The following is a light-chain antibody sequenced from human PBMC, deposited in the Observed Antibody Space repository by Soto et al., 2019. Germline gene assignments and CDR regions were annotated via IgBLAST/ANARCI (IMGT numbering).Light chain of an antibody. V-gene: IGLV2-23*02. Sequence: QSVLNQPASVSGSPGQSITISRTGTSSDVGSYNLVSWYQQHPGKAPKLMIYEVSKRPSGVSNRFSGSKSGNTASLTISGLQAEDEADYYCCSYAGSSTPTYVFGTGTKVTVL. J-gene: IGLJ1*01. CDR1: SSDVGSYNL. CDR2: EVS. CDR3: CSYAGSSTPTYV.